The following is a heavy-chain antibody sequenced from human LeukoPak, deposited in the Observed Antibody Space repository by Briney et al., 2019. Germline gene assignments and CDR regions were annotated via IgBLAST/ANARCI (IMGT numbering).Heavy chain of an antibody. D-gene: IGHD2-15*01. J-gene: IGHJ4*02. Sequence: PSETLSLTCDVSGGSISSGTHYWTWIRQPVGKGLEWLGRIYTSGSTNYNPSLKSRVTMSVATSKNQFSLKLTSVTAADTAVYYCAREVVVVVASLYYFDYWGQGTLVTVPS. V-gene: IGHV4-61*02. CDR3: AREVVVVVASLYYFDY. CDR1: GGSISSGTHY. CDR2: IYTSGST.